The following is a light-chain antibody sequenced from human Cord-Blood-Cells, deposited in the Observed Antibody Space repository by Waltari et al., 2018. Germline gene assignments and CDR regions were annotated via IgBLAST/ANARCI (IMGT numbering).Light chain of an antibody. Sequence: DFEMTQPPDSLAVSLGERATINCKPSQSVLYSSNNKNYLAWYQQKPGQPPKLLIYWAPTRESAVPNRCSGGLSGTHSKITSRRLQAEDVSVYCWQQCSSTQVTFGGGTKV. CDR3: QQCSSTQVT. CDR1: QSVLYSSNNKNY. J-gene: IGKJ4*01. V-gene: IGKV4-1*01. CDR2: WAP.